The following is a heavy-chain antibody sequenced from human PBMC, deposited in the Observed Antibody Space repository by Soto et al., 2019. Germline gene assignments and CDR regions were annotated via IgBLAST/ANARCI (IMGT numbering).Heavy chain of an antibody. CDR1: GYSFTSYW. CDR2: IDPSDSYT. J-gene: IGHJ3*02. V-gene: IGHV5-10-1*01. Sequence: PGESLKISCKGSGYSFTSYWISWVRQMPGKGLEWMGRIDPSDSYTNYSPSFQGHVTISADKSISTAYLQWSSLKASDTAMYYCASHTPYYYCDNWDQETMVAVS. CDR3: ASHTPYYYCDN. D-gene: IGHD3-22*01.